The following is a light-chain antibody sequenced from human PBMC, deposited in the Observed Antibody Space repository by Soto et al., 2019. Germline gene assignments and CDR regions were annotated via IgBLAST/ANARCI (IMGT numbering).Light chain of an antibody. Sequence: QSVLTQPPSVSGAPGQRVTISCTGSSSNIGAGYDVHWYQQLPGTAPKLLIYGNNNRPSGVPDRFSGSKSGTAASLALTGLQAEAEADYYCQSYDSSLSGPVVFGGGTKLTVL. CDR2: GNN. J-gene: IGLJ2*01. CDR3: QSYDSSLSGPVV. CDR1: SSNIGAGYD. V-gene: IGLV1-40*01.